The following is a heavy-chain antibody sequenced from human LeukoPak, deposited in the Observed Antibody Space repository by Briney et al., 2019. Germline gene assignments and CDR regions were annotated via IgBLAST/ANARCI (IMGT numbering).Heavy chain of an antibody. D-gene: IGHD3-3*01. Sequence: GGSLRLSCAASGLTFSSYAMSWVRQAPGKGLEYVSAISSNGGSTYYANSVKGRFTISRDNSKNTLYLQMGSLRAEDMAVYYCAREALPYYDFWSGLGGTNWFDPWGQGTLVTVSS. V-gene: IGHV3-64*01. J-gene: IGHJ5*02. CDR1: GLTFSSYA. CDR3: AREALPYYDFWSGLGGTNWFDP. CDR2: ISSNGGST.